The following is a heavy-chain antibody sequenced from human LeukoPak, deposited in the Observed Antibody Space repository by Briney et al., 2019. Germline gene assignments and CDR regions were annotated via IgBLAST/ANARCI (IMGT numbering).Heavy chain of an antibody. J-gene: IGHJ5*02. CDR1: GFTFSSYA. CDR3: AKVPTRYYYDSSGFNWFDP. V-gene: IGHV3-23*01. D-gene: IGHD3-22*01. Sequence: GGSLRLSCAASGFTFSSYAMSWVRQAPGKGLEWVSAISGSGGSTYYADSVKGRFTISRDNSKNTLYLQMNSLRAEDTAVDDCAKVPTRYYYDSSGFNWFDPWGQGTLVTVSS. CDR2: ISGSGGST.